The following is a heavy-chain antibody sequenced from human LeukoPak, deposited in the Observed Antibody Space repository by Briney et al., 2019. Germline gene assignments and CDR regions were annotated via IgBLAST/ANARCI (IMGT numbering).Heavy chain of an antibody. CDR2: ISSSSSTI. D-gene: IGHD1-14*01. CDR1: GFTFSSYS. CDR3: ARENPHGSPGAFDI. V-gene: IGHV3-48*04. Sequence: PGGSLRLSCAASGFTFSSYSMNWVRQAPGKGLEWVSYISSSSSTIYYADSVKGRFTISRDNAKNSLYLQMNSLRAEDTAVYYCARENPHGSPGAFDIWGQGTMVTVSS. J-gene: IGHJ3*02.